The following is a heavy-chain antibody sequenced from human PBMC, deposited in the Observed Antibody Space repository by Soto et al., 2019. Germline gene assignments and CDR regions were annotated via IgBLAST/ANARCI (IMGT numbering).Heavy chain of an antibody. Sequence: SVKVSCKASGGTFSSYAISWVRQAPGQGLEWMGGIIPIFGTANYAQKFQGRVTITADESTSTAYMELSSLRFEDTAVYYCARESSSSSGIYDYWGQGTLVTVSS. J-gene: IGHJ4*02. CDR3: ARESSSSSGIYDY. V-gene: IGHV1-69*13. D-gene: IGHD6-6*01. CDR1: GGTFSSYA. CDR2: IIPIFGTA.